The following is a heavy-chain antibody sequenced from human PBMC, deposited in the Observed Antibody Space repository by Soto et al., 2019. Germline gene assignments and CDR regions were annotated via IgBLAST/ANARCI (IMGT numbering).Heavy chain of an antibody. V-gene: IGHV3-21*06. CDR2: ISSTTNYI. J-gene: IGHJ4*02. CDR1: AFSCGTYS. CDR3: ARESEDLTSNFDY. Sequence: GGSLRPSCPVAAFSCGTYSMNWVRQAPGKGLEWVSSISSTTNYIYYGDFMKGRFTISRDNAKNSLYLEMNSLRAEDTAVYYCARESEDLTSNFDYWGQGTLVTVSS.